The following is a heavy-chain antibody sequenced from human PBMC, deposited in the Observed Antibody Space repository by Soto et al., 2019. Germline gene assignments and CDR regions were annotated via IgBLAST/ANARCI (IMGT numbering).Heavy chain of an antibody. CDR2: IIPGFGTT. Sequence: QVQLVQSGAELKKPGSSVKVSCKASGDTFSGYPINWVRQAPGEGLEWMGRIIPGFGTTNDAQRFEGRVTFTADESTNKAYMELRGLLSEDTAVYYCARDGGFGELKYWGPGTLVTVSS. CDR1: GDTFSGYP. V-gene: IGHV1-69*18. J-gene: IGHJ4*02. CDR3: ARDGGFGELKY. D-gene: IGHD3-10*01.